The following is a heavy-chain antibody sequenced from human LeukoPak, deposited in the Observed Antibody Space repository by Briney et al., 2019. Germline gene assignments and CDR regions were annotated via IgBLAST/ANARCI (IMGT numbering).Heavy chain of an antibody. J-gene: IGHJ3*02. D-gene: IGHD6-13*01. CDR1: GYTFTSYY. CDR2: INPSGGST. V-gene: IGHV1-46*01. Sequence: ASVKVSCKASGYTFTSYYMHWVRQAPGQGLEWMGIINPSGGSTSYAQKFQGRVTMTRDTSTSTVYMELSSLRSEDTAVYYCARDLRARSSRWYKDAFDIWGQGTMVTVSS. CDR3: ARDLRARSSRWYKDAFDI.